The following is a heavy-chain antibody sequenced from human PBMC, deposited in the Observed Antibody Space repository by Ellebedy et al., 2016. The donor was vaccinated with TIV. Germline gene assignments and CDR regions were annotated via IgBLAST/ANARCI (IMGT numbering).Heavy chain of an antibody. CDR1: GYDFARYW. CDR3: ARRPRGSGFDY. Sequence: GESLKISCKGSGYDFARYWIAWVRQMPGEGLEWMGIINPGDSDTRYSPSFQGQVTISADKSISTAYLQWSSLKASDTAMYYCARRPRGSGFDYWGQGTLVTVSS. V-gene: IGHV5-51*01. D-gene: IGHD6-19*01. J-gene: IGHJ4*02. CDR2: INPGDSDT.